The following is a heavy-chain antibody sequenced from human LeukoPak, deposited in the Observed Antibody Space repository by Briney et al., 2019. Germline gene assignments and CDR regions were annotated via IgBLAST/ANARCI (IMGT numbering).Heavy chain of an antibody. J-gene: IGHJ2*01. CDR2: IYYSGST. V-gene: IGHV4-30-4*01. D-gene: IGHD6-13*01. CDR3: ARVRAYSSIRWYFDL. Sequence: PSETLSLTCTVSGGSISSGDYYCSWIGQPPGTGLEWIGYIYYSGSTYYNPSLKSRVTISVDTSKNQFSLKLSSVTAADTAVYYCARVRAYSSIRWYFDLWGRGTLVTVSS. CDR1: GGSISSGDYY.